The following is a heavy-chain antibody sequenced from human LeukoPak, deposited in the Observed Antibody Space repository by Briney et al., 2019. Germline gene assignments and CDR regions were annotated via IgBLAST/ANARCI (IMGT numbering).Heavy chain of an antibody. CDR2: ISAYNGNT. CDR1: GYTFTSYG. CDR3: ARGIFEAEEPGIAVAPGAFDAFDI. J-gene: IGHJ3*02. Sequence: GASVKVSCKASGYTFTSYGISWVRQAPGQGLEWMGWISAYNGNTNYAQKLQGRVTMTTDTSTSTAYMELRSLRSDDTAVYYCARGIFEAEEPGIAVAPGAFDAFDIWGQGTMVTVSS. V-gene: IGHV1-18*01. D-gene: IGHD6-19*01.